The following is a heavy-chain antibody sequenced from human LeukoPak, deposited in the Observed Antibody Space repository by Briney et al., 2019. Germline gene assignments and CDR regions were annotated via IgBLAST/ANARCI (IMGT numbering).Heavy chain of an antibody. D-gene: IGHD3-9*01. V-gene: IGHV3-11*01. Sequence: GGSLRLSCAASGFTFSDYNMNWVRQAPGKGLEWVSYITNGGSTIHHADSVKGRFTISRDNAKKTLYLQMNSLRAEDTAVHYCARSIGLTGGGVDVWGQGTTVTVSS. CDR2: ITNGGSTI. CDR1: GFTFSDYN. J-gene: IGHJ6*02. CDR3: ARSIGLTGGGVDV.